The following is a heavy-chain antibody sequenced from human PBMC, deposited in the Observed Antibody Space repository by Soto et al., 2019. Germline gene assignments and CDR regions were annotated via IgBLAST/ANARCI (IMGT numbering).Heavy chain of an antibody. D-gene: IGHD6-13*01. J-gene: IGHJ4*02. CDR2: MNPDSGDT. V-gene: IGHV1-8*01. CDR1: GYTFTTYD. CDR3: ATGYSSNWPDY. Sequence: ASVKVSCKASGYTFTTYDVNWVRQATGQGLEWLGWMNPDSGDTGYGWKFQGRVTMTRNTSIGTAYMELTSLRSEDTAVYYCATGYSSNWPDYWGQGTLVAVSS.